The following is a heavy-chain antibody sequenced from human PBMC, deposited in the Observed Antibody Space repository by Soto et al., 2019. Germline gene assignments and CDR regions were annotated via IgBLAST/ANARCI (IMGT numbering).Heavy chain of an antibody. Sequence: GASVKVSCKASGYTFTSYYMHWVRQAPGQGLEWMGIINPSGGSTSYAQKFQGRVTMTRDTSTSTVYMALSSLRSEDTAVYYCARERGEWIRPDYYYYGMDVWGQGTTVTVSS. CDR2: INPSGGST. CDR3: ARERGEWIRPDYYYYGMDV. V-gene: IGHV1-46*01. CDR1: GYTFTSYY. D-gene: IGHD5-12*01. J-gene: IGHJ6*02.